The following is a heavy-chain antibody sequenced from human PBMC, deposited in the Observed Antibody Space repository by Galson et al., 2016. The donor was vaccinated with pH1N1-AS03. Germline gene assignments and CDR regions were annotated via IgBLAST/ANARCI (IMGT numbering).Heavy chain of an antibody. D-gene: IGHD3-10*01. CDR2: VKHDGIET. J-gene: IGHJ4*02. CDR3: ATGWGSGIHMSTFNY. V-gene: IGHV3-33*05. CDR1: GFSLAIYG. Sequence: SLRLSCAASGFSLAIYGMHWFRRAPGRGLEWVAVVKHDGIETDYADSVKSRFTISRGNSKNSVYLQMNSLRAEDTAVYYCATGWGSGIHMSTFNYWGKGTLVSGSS.